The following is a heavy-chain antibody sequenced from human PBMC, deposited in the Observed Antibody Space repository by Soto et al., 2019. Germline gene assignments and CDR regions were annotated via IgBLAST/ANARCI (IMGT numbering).Heavy chain of an antibody. D-gene: IGHD3-3*01. CDR2: ITWNSGII. CDR1: GFTFDDYA. Sequence: EVQLVESGGGLVQPGRSLRLSCAASGFTFDDYAMHWVRQAPGRGLAWVSRITWNSGIIDYADSVKGRFTISRDNAKNSLYLQMTSLSAEDKTLYYCTKSWSLYYMDVWGKGTTGSVSS. V-gene: IGHV3-9*01. J-gene: IGHJ6*03. CDR3: TKSWSLYYMDV.